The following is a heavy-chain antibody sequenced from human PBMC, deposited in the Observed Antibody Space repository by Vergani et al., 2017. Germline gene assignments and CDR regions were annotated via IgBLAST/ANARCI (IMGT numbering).Heavy chain of an antibody. CDR1: GGSFSGYY. D-gene: IGHD6-6*01. Sequence: QVQLQQWGAGLLKPSETLSLTCAVYGGSFSGYYWSWIRPPPGKGLEWIGEINHSGSTNYNPSLKSRVTISVDTSKNQFSLKLRSVTAADTSVDYCAGGGVRPVPRAQGIAARPDKXFDLWGRGTLVTVSP. CDR3: AGGGVRPVPRAQGIAARPDKXFDL. CDR2: INHSGST. J-gene: IGHJ2*01. V-gene: IGHV4-34*01.